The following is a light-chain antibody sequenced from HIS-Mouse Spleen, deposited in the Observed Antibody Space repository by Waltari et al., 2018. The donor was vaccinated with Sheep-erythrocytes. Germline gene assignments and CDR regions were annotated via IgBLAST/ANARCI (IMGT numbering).Light chain of an antibody. J-gene: IGLJ1*01. V-gene: IGLV2-11*01. CDR3: CSYAGSYNHV. CDR2: DVS. CDR1: SSDFGGYNY. Sequence: QSALTQPRSVSGSPGQSVTIPCTGTSSDFGGYNYLSWYQQHPGKAPKLMIYDVSKRPSGVPDRFSGSKSGNTASLTISGLQAEDEADYYCCSYAGSYNHVFATGTKVTVL.